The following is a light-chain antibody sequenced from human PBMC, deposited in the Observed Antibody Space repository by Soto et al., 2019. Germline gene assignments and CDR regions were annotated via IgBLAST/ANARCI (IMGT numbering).Light chain of an antibody. CDR1: QSVSSY. CDR2: DAS. Sequence: EIVLTQSPATLSLSPGERATLSCRASQSVSSYLAWYQQKPGQAPRLLIYDASNRATGIPARFSGSGSGTDFTLTISSLEPEDFAVYHCQQRETFGQGTKVDIK. CDR3: QQRET. J-gene: IGKJ1*01. V-gene: IGKV3-11*01.